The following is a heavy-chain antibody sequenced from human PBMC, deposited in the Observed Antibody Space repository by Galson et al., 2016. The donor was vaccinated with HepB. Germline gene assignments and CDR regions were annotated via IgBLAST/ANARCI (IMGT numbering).Heavy chain of an antibody. V-gene: IGHV3-53*01. J-gene: IGHJ5*02. D-gene: IGHD1-26*01. CDR1: GFTISSNY. CDR3: ARDGESESYDA. CDR2: LYSSGST. Sequence: SLRLSCAASGFTISSNYMSWVRQTPGKGLEWISVLYSSGSTYYADSVRGRFTISRDNSKNTLYLQMDSLRVNDTAMYYCARDGESESYDAWGQGTLVTVSS.